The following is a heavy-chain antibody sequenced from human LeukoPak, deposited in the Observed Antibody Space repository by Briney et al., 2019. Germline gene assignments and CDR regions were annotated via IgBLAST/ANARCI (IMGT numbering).Heavy chain of an antibody. CDR2: IRGDNGNT. CDR3: ARVRGVPPDYFDY. Sequence: ASVKVSCKASGYTFSNYGISWVRQAPGQGLEWVGWIRGDNGNTNYAQKLQGRVTMTTDTSTSTAYMELRSLRSDDTAVYYCARVRGVPPDYFDYWGQGTLVTVSS. J-gene: IGHJ4*02. CDR1: GYTFSNYG. D-gene: IGHD3-10*01. V-gene: IGHV1-18*01.